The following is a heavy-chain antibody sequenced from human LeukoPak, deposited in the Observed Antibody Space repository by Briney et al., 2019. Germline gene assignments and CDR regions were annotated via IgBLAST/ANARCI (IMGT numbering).Heavy chain of an antibody. J-gene: IGHJ2*01. CDR1: GFTFSSYE. D-gene: IGHD4-17*01. Sequence: GGSLRLSCAASGFTFSSYEMNWVRQAPGKGLEWVSYISSSGSTIYYADSVKGRFIISRDNAKNSLYLQMNSLRAEDTAVYYCARGDYGDYGYFDLWGRGTLVTVSS. CDR3: ARGDYGDYGYFDL. CDR2: ISSSGSTI. V-gene: IGHV3-48*03.